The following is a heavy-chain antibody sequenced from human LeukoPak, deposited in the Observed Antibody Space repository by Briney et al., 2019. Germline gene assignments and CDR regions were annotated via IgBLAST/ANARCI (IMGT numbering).Heavy chain of an antibody. V-gene: IGHV1-69*05. J-gene: IGHJ3*02. Sequence: ASVKVSCKASGGTFSSYAISWVRQAPGQGLEWMGGIIPIFATANYAQKFQGRVTITTDESTYTAYMELSSLRSDDTAVYYCARDEGPYAFDIWGQGTVVTVSS. CDR2: IIPIFATA. CDR1: GGTFSSYA. CDR3: ARDEGPYAFDI.